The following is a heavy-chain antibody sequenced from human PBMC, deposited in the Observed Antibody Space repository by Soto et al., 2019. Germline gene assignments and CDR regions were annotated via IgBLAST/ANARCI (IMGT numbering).Heavy chain of an antibody. D-gene: IGHD6-13*01. J-gene: IGHJ6*02. V-gene: IGHV3-33*01. CDR1: GVTFSSYG. Sequence: GGSLRLSCAASGVTFSSYGMHWVRQAPGKGLEWVAVIWYDGSNKYYADSVKGRFTISRDNSKNTLYLQMNSLRAEDTAVYYCARDQGSSSWPYYYYGMDVWGQGTTVTVSS. CDR2: IWYDGSNK. CDR3: ARDQGSSSWPYYYYGMDV.